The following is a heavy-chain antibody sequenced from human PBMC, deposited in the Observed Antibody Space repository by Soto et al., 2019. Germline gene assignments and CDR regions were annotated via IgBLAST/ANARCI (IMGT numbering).Heavy chain of an antibody. D-gene: IGHD6-19*01. Sequence: QVQLVQSGAEVKKPGASVKVSCKASGYTFTSYGISWVRQAPGQALEWMGWISAYNGNTNYAQKLQGIATMTTDTTTSTAYKALRSLRSVDTAVYYCARGGSAYSSGWYCVSDYWGQGTLVTGSS. V-gene: IGHV1-18*04. J-gene: IGHJ4*02. CDR1: GYTFTSYG. CDR2: ISAYNGNT. CDR3: ARGGSAYSSGWYCVSDY.